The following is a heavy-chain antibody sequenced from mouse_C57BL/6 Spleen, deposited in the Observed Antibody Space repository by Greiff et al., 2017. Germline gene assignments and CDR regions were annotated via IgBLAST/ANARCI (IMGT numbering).Heavy chain of an antibody. D-gene: IGHD1-1*01. Sequence: VQLQQPGAELVKPGASVKMSCKASGYTFTSYWITWVKQRPGQGLEWIGDIYPGSGSTNYNEKFKSKATLTVDTSSSTAYMQRSSLTSEDSAVYYCAREEYYGRSGAYWGQGTLVTVSA. CDR2: IYPGSGST. CDR1: GYTFTSYW. V-gene: IGHV1-55*01. CDR3: AREEYYGRSGAY. J-gene: IGHJ3*01.